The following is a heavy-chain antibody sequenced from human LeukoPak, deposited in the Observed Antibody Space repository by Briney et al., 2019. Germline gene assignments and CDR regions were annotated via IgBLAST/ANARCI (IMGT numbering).Heavy chain of an antibody. Sequence: PGGSLRLSCVASGFTFSNYGMHWVRQAPGKGLEWVAVIWYGGSNKYYADSVKGRFTISGDNSKNTLYLQMNSLRAEDTAIYYCVRDRGTYRPIDYWGQGTLVTVSS. CDR2: IWYGGSNK. CDR1: GFTFSNYG. V-gene: IGHV3-33*08. D-gene: IGHD1-26*01. J-gene: IGHJ4*02. CDR3: VRDRGTYRPIDY.